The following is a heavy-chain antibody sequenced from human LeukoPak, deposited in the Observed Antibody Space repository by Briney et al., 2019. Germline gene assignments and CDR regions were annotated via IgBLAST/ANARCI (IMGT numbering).Heavy chain of an antibody. CDR2: ISAYNGNT. V-gene: IGHV1-18*01. J-gene: IGHJ5*02. CDR1: GYTFTTYG. Sequence: ASVKVSCKASGYTFTTYGISWVRQAPGQGLEWMGWISAYNGNTNYAQKLQGRVNMTTDRSTRTAYMELRSLRSDDTAVYYCARGMVRGPPNWFDPWGQGTLVTVSS. CDR3: ARGMVRGPPNWFDP. D-gene: IGHD3-10*01.